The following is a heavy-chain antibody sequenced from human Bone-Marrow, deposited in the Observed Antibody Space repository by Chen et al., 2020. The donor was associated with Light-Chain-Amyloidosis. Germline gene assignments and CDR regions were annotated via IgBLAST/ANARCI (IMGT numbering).Heavy chain of an antibody. CDR3: AMAPCHTTCYGGFDP. J-gene: IGHJ5*02. CDR2: ISRSGNYT. D-gene: IGHD2-2*01. Sequence: EVQLLESGGGLVQPGGSLRLSCAASGITFSSYAMSWVRQAPGKGLEWVSGISRSGNYTFYADSVRGRFTASRDNSKSALYLQMNSLRADGTAVYYCAMAPCHTTCYGGFDPWGQGTLVTVSS. V-gene: IGHV3-23*01. CDR1: GITFSSYA.